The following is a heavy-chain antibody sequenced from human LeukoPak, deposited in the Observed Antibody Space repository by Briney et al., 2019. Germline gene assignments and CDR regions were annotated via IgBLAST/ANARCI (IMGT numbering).Heavy chain of an antibody. CDR2: IYYSGST. D-gene: IGHD6-6*01. CDR1: GGSISGYY. Sequence: SETLSLTCTVSGGSISGYYWSWIRQPPGKGLEYIGNIYYSGSTNYNPSLKSRVTISVDTSKNQFSPRLSSVTAADTAIYYCARAGGGRPFDPWGQGTLVTVSS. V-gene: IGHV4-59*01. J-gene: IGHJ5*02. CDR3: ARAGGGRPFDP.